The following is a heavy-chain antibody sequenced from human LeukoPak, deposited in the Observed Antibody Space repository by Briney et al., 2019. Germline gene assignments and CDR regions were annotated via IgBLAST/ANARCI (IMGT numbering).Heavy chain of an antibody. J-gene: IGHJ6*02. Sequence: GGSLRLSCAASGFTFSSYGMHWVRQAPGKGLEWVAVIWYDGSNKYYADSVKGRFTISRDNSKNTLYLQMNSLRAEDTAVYYCARDKQAIGSGYYYYGMDVWGQGTTVTVSS. CDR1: GFTFSSYG. CDR2: IWYDGSNK. V-gene: IGHV3-33*01. D-gene: IGHD2-15*01. CDR3: ARDKQAIGSGYYYYGMDV.